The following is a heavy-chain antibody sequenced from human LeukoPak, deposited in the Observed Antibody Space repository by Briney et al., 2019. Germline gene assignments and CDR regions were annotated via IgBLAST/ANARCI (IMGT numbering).Heavy chain of an antibody. CDR1: GFTFSSYG. V-gene: IGHV3-30*18. D-gene: IGHD4-17*01. CDR2: ISYDEINK. CDR3: AKADGAPYYYGMDV. Sequence: GGSLRLSCAASGFTFSSYGMHWVRQAPGKGLEWVAVISYDEINKYYADSVKGRFTISRDNSKNTLYLQMNSLRAEDTAVYYCAKADGAPYYYGMDVWGQGTTVTVSS. J-gene: IGHJ6*02.